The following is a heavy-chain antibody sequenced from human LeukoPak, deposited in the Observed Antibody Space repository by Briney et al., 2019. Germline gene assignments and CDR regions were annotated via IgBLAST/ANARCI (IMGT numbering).Heavy chain of an antibody. J-gene: IGHJ4*02. CDR2: IYGGGST. V-gene: IGHV3-53*05. D-gene: IGHD2-15*01. CDR1: GFTVSSNY. Sequence: GGSLRLSCAASGFTVSSNYMGWVRQAPGKGLEWVSIIYGGGSTNYGDSVKGRFIISRDNSKNTLYLEINSLRAEDTAVYYCARDSWGDDNEIDYWGRGTLVTVSS. CDR3: ARDSWGDDNEIDY.